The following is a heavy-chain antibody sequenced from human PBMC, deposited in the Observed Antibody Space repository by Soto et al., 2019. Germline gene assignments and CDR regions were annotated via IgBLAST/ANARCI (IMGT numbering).Heavy chain of an antibody. CDR2: VYYDGHT. J-gene: IGHJ4*02. D-gene: IGHD5-12*01. CDR3: ARDLFGGYCLDY. Sequence: QVQLQESGPGLVKPLETLSLTCTVSGGSINNNFWGWIRQPPGKGLEWIGYVYYDGHTDYNPSLESRVTIAVDTSKNQFSLRLTSVTAADTAVYYGARDLFGGYCLDYWGQGALVTVSS. V-gene: IGHV4-59*01. CDR1: GGSINNNF.